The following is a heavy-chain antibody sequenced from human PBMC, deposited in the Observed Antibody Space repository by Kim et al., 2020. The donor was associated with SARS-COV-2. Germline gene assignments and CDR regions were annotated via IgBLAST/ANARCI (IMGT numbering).Heavy chain of an antibody. CDR1: GGSISSYY. Sequence: SETLSLTCTVSGGSISSYYWSWIRQPPGKGLEWIGHIYYSGSTNYNPSLKSRVTILVDTSKNQSSLKLSSVTAADTAGYYCSRGRSIMIFGVITAHSCMDVWDIGPSLTVA. CDR2: IYYSGST. V-gene: IGHV4-59*01. CDR3: SRGRSIMIFGVITAHSCMDV. J-gene: IGHJ6*03. D-gene: IGHD3-3*01.